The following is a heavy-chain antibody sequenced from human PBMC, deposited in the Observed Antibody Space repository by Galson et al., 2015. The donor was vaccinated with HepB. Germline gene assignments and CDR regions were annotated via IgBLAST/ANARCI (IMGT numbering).Heavy chain of an antibody. D-gene: IGHD3-22*01. Sequence: SLRLSCVVSGFSVSSNYMTWVRQAPGKGLECVAHIYSGGSTYYTDSVKGRFTVSRDNSKNTLYLQMNSLRAEDAAVYYCARGLVSSGYYGDYWGQGTLVTVSS. CDR1: GFSVSSNY. V-gene: IGHV3-53*01. J-gene: IGHJ4*02. CDR2: IYSGGST. CDR3: ARGLVSSGYYGDY.